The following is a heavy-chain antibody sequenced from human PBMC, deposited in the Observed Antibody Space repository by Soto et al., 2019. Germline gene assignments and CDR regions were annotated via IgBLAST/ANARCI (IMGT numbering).Heavy chain of an antibody. J-gene: IGHJ4*02. V-gene: IGHV3-66*01. D-gene: IGHD3-16*01. CDR2: IYSGGST. CDR3: ARNPWAADY. Sequence: GGSLRLSCAASGFTVSTKYMSWVRQAPGKGLEWVSVIYSGGSTFYADSVRGRFTISRDNSKNTVNLQMNSLRAEDTAVYYCARNPWAADYWGQGTLVTVSS. CDR1: GFTVSTKY.